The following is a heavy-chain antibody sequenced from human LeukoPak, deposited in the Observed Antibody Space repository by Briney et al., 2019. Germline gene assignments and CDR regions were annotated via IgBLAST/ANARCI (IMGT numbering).Heavy chain of an antibody. J-gene: IGHJ4*02. Sequence: SETLSLTCTVSGGSISSSNYYWGWIRQPPGKGLEWIGNIYYSGSTYYNPSLKSRVTISVDTSKNQFSLKLSSVTAADTAVYYCASSFWLREYYFDYWGQGTLVTVSS. CDR3: ASSFWLREYYFDY. D-gene: IGHD5-12*01. V-gene: IGHV4-39*01. CDR2: IYYSGST. CDR1: GGSISSSNYY.